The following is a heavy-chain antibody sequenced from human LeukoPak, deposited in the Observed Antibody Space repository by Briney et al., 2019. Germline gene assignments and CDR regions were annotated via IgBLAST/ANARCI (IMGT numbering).Heavy chain of an antibody. CDR2: ISSSSSYI. CDR1: GFTFSSYS. J-gene: IGHJ6*02. Sequence: PGGSLRLSCAASGFTFSSYSMNWVRQAPGKGLEWVSSISSSSSYIYYADSVKGRFTISRHNAKNSLYLQMNSLRAEDTAVYYCARDLSNQYGFWSGYYGSHYGMDVWGQGTTVTVSS. CDR3: ARDLSNQYGFWSGYYGSHYGMDV. V-gene: IGHV3-21*01. D-gene: IGHD3-3*01.